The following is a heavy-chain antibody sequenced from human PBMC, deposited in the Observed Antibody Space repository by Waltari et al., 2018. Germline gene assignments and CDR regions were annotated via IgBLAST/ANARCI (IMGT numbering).Heavy chain of an antibody. Sequence: QVQLQESGPGLVKPSETLSLTCIVSGGSIRGNYWTWIRQPAGKGLEWIGRIYSSGSTNYNPSLKSRVAMSIDTSKNQLSLKLTSVTAADTAVYYCARPKWRTSWKMGEFDPWGQGTLVTVSS. CDR3: ARPKWRTSWKMGEFDP. J-gene: IGHJ5*02. D-gene: IGHD2-2*01. CDR2: IYSSGST. CDR1: GGSIRGNY. V-gene: IGHV4-4*07.